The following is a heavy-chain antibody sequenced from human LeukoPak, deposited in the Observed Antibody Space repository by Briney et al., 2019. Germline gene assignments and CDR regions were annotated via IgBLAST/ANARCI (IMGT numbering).Heavy chain of an antibody. CDR3: ARVQVGYYYYMDV. CDR2: IYYSGST. CDR1: GGSISSSSYY. J-gene: IGHJ6*03. Sequence: SETLSLTCTVSGGSISSSSYYWGWIRQPPGKGLEWIGSIYYSGSTNYNSSLKSRVTISVDRSKNQFSLKLSSVTAADTAVYYCARVQVGYYYYMDVWGKGTTVTVSS. V-gene: IGHV4-39*07.